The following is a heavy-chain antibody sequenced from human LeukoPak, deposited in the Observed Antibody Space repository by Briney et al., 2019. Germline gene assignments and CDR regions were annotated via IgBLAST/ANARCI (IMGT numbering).Heavy chain of an antibody. CDR2: INPKSGDT. V-gene: IGHV1-2*02. J-gene: IGHJ4*02. D-gene: IGHD6-19*01. Sequence: GASVKVSCKASEDTFTGYYLHWVRQAPGQGLEWLGWINPKSGDTNYAQNLQGRVTMTRDTSINTAYMELSRLTSDDTAVYYCARDLWQWLLMVYWGQGTLVTVSS. CDR3: ARDLWQWLLMVY. CDR1: EDTFTGYY.